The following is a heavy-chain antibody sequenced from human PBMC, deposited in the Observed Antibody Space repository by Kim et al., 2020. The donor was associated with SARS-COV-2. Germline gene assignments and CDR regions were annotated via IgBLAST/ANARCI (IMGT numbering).Heavy chain of an antibody. V-gene: IGHV4-34*01. D-gene: IGHD6-19*01. Sequence: SETLSLTCAVYGGSFSGYYWSWIRQPPGKGLEWIGEINHSASTNSNPSLKSRVPISVDTSKNQFSLKLSSVTAAATAVYHCARRRSGWYGASYSYYGMDV. J-gene: IGHJ6*01. CDR2: INHSAST. CDR3: ARRRSGWYGASYSYYGMDV. CDR1: GGSFSGYY.